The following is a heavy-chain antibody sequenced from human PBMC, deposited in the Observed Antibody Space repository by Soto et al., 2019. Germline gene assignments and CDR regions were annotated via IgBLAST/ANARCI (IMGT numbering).Heavy chain of an antibody. Sequence: ASVKVSCKASGYTFTSYAMHWVRQAPGQRLEWMGWINAGNGNTKYSQKFQGRDTITRDTSASTAYMELSSLRSEDTAVYYCARGVNYYDSSGYLAEWGQGTLVTVSS. CDR2: INAGNGNT. V-gene: IGHV1-3*01. J-gene: IGHJ4*02. CDR1: GYTFTSYA. D-gene: IGHD3-22*01. CDR3: ARGVNYYDSSGYLAE.